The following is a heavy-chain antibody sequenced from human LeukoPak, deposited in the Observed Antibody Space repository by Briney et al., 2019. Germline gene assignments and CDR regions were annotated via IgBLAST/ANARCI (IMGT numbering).Heavy chain of an antibody. V-gene: IGHV3-7*01. CDR1: GFTFSSYW. CDR2: IKQDGSEK. Sequence: GGSLRLSCAASGFTFSSYWMSWVRQAPGKGLEWVANIKQDGSEKYYVDSVKGRLTIPRDNAKNSLYLQMNSLRAEDTAVYYCARDFSGYNYYFDYWGQGTLVTVSS. D-gene: IGHD5-12*01. CDR3: ARDFSGYNYYFDY. J-gene: IGHJ4*02.